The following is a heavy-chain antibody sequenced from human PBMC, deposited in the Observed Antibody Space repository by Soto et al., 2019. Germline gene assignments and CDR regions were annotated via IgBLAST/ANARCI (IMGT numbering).Heavy chain of an antibody. J-gene: IGHJ6*02. CDR1: DGTFISSSYY. V-gene: IGHV4-39*01. Sequence: QLQLQESGPGLVEPSETLSLTCTVSDGTFISSSYYWAWIRQPPGKGLEWFGTINYSGTTYSKPSLRSRVSISVAPSKKQLSLRVTSVTAADTAIYYCARHEAGTMLSVWGQGTTVIVSS. CDR2: INYSGTT. D-gene: IGHD3-10*02. CDR3: ARHEAGTMLSV.